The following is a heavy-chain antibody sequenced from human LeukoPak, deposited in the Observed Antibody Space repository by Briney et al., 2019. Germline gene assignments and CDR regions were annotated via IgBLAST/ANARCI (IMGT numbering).Heavy chain of an antibody. J-gene: IGHJ6*03. CDR2: IIGINSYI. V-gene: IGHV3-21*01. D-gene: IGHD5-18*01. Sequence: SLRLSCAVSGFTFSSYSMNWVRQAPRKWLGWVSSIIGINSYIYYAESVKGRLTISRHNSKHPLYLQVNSLMTADPSVYYCARDSELWSNYYYYYYMDVWGKGTTVTVSS. CDR1: GFTFSSYS. CDR3: ARDSELWSNYYYYYYMDV.